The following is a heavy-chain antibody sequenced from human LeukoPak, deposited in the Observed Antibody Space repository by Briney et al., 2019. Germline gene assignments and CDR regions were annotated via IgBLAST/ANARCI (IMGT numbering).Heavy chain of an antibody. CDR1: GYTFIGHY. J-gene: IGHJ4*02. D-gene: IGHD1-1*01. CDR3: TTFDY. V-gene: IGHV1-2*02. Sequence: ASVKVSCKTSGYTFIGHYIHWVRQAPGQGLEWMGGIIPIFGTANYAQKFQGRVTMTRDMSMSTVYMELSSLRSEDTAVFYCTTFDYWGQGTLVTVSS. CDR2: IIPIFGTA.